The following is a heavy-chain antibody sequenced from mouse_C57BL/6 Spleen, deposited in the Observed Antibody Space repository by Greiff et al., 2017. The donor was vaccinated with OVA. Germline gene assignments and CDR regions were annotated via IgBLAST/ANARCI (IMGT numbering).Heavy chain of an antibody. Sequence: EVQLQQSVAELVRPGASVKLSCTASGFNFTNTYMNWVKQRPEQGLEWIGRIDPANGNTKYAPKFQGKATITADTSSNTAYLQLSSLPSEATASYYCARDGNCRWADWGQGTLVTVSA. D-gene: IGHD2-1*01. CDR1: GFNFTNTY. CDR2: IDPANGNT. CDR3: ARDGNCRWAD. J-gene: IGHJ3*01. V-gene: IGHV14-3*01.